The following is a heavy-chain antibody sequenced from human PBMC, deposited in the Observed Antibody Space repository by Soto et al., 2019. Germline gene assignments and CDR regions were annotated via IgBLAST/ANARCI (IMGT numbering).Heavy chain of an antibody. CDR3: AKYYYDSSGYYYNYFDY. D-gene: IGHD3-22*01. CDR1: GFTFSSYA. V-gene: IGHV3-23*01. CDR2: ISGSGGST. Sequence: GGSLRLSCAASGFTFSSYAMSWVRQAPGKGLEWVSAISGSGGSTYYADSVKGRFTISRDNSKNTLYLQMNSLGAEDTAVYYCAKYYYDSSGYYYNYFDYWGQGTLVTVSS. J-gene: IGHJ4*02.